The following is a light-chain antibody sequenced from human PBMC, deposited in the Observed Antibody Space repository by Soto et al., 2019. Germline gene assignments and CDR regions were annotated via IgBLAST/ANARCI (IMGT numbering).Light chain of an antibody. CDR2: DAS. V-gene: IGKV3-15*01. Sequence: EIVLTQYPAILSVSPGERATLSCRASQSISRSLAWYQQKPGQAPRLLISDASTRATGIPARFSGSGSGTEFTLTISSLQSEDFALYYCHQYNSWPPGTLGQGTKVDI. CDR3: HQYNSWPPGT. J-gene: IGKJ2*01. CDR1: QSISRS.